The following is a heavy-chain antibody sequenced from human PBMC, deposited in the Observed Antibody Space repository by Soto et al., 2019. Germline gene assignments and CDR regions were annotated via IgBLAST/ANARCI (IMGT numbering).Heavy chain of an antibody. J-gene: IGHJ3*01. V-gene: IGHV3-23*01. Sequence: PGGSLRLSCAVSGFTFKAYAMTWVRQFPGKGLECVSVVDGSDSKTYYADAVKGRFTISRDNSWNTLYLQMDSLRVKDTAVYYCARDRRGDYVYDGFDLWGLGTLVTVS. CDR1: GFTFKAYA. D-gene: IGHD4-17*01. CDR2: VDGSDSKT. CDR3: ARDRRGDYVYDGFDL.